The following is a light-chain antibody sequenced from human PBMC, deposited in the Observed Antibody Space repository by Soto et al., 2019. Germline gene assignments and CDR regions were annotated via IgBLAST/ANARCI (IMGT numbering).Light chain of an antibody. CDR3: SSYTSSSTDV. CDR2: EVS. Sequence: QSVPTQPASVSGSPGRSITFSRTGTSGDGGGYNYVSWYQQHPDKAPNLMIYEVSNRPSGVSNRFSGSKSGNTASLTNSGLQAEDEADFYCSSYTSSSTDVFGTGTKVTVL. V-gene: IGLV2-14*01. J-gene: IGLJ1*01. CDR1: SGDGGGYNY.